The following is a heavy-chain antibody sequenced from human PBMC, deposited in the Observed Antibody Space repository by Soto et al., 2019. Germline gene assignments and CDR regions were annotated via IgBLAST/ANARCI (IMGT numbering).Heavy chain of an antibody. D-gene: IGHD3-22*01. CDR3: AKKGYDSSGYYYFDY. CDR1: GFTFSSYA. V-gene: IGHV3-23*01. Sequence: GGSLRVSCAASGFTFSSYAMSWVRQAPGKGLEWVSAISGSGGSTYYADSVKGRFTISRDNSKNTLYLQMNSLRAEDTAVYYCAKKGYDSSGYYYFDYWGQGTLVTVSS. CDR2: ISGSGGST. J-gene: IGHJ4*02.